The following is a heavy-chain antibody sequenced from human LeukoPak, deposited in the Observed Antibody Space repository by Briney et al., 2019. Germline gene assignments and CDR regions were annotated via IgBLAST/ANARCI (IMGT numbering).Heavy chain of an antibody. J-gene: IGHJ4*02. V-gene: IGHV3-74*01. CDR1: GFTFSSYW. CDR2: INSDGSST. CDR3: ATLGSYFDF. Sequence: PGGSLRLSCAASGFTFSSYWMHWVRQAPGKGLVWVSHINSDGSSTNYADSVKGRFTISRDDAENTLYLQMNSLRAEDTAVYYCATLGSYFDFWGQGTLVTVSS. D-gene: IGHD3-10*01.